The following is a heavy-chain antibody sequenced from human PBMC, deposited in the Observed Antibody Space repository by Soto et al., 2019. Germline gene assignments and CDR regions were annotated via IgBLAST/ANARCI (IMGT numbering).Heavy chain of an antibody. D-gene: IGHD1-1*01. Sequence: PSETLSLTCAVSDDSISSYYWSWIRQPPGKGLEWIGYIYYSGITNYNPSLKSRVTISVGTSQNQFSLKLSSVTAADTAVYYCARQNALSAPENWFDPWGQGTLVTVSS. CDR1: DDSISSYY. CDR3: ARQNALSAPENWFDP. J-gene: IGHJ5*02. CDR2: IYYSGIT. V-gene: IGHV4-59*08.